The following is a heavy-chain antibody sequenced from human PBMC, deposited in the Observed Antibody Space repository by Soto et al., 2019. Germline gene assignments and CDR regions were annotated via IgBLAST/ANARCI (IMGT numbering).Heavy chain of an antibody. CDR3: ARDYYGSGSPRGFDY. D-gene: IGHD3-10*01. V-gene: IGHV4-59*01. CDR1: GGSISSYY. Sequence: SETLSLTCTVSGGSISSYYWSWIRQPPGKGLEWIGYIYYSGSTNYNPSLKSRVTISVDTSKNQFSLKLSPVTAADTAVYYCARDYYGSGSPRGFDYWGQGTLVTVSS. J-gene: IGHJ4*02. CDR2: IYYSGST.